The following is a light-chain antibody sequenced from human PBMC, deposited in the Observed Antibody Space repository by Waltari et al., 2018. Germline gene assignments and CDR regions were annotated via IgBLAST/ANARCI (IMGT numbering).Light chain of an antibody. CDR2: TAI. V-gene: IGLV7-43*01. Sequence: QTVVTQEPSLTVSPGGTVTPPCASSTGAVTRAYYPNWFQQKPGQAPRALIYTAINNHSWTPARFSGSRLGGKAALTLSGVQPEDEAEYYCLLYNGGGWVFGGGTQLTVL. J-gene: IGLJ3*02. CDR1: TGAVTRAYY. CDR3: LLYNGGGWV.